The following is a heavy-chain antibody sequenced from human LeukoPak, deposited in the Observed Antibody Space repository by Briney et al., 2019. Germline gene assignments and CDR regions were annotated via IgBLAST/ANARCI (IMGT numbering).Heavy chain of an antibody. CDR3: ARASLRRANSPLQTYYMDV. CDR1: GGSISSYY. J-gene: IGHJ6*03. CDR2: IYYSGST. V-gene: IGHV4-59*01. Sequence: SETLSLTCTVSGGSISSYYWSWIRQPPGKGLEWIGYIYYSGSTNYNPSLKSRVTISVDTSKNQFSLKLSSVTAADTAVYYCARASLRRANSPLQTYYMDVWGKGTTVTVSS. D-gene: IGHD5-24*01.